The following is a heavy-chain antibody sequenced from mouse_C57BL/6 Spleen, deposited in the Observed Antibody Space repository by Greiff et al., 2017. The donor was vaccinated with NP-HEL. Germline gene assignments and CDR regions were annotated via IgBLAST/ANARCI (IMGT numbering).Heavy chain of an antibody. CDR2: IYPSDSET. V-gene: IGHV1-61*01. Sequence: QVQLQQPGAELVRPGSSVKLSCKASGYTFTSYWMDWVKQRPGQGLEWIGNIYPSDSETHYNQKFKDKATLTVDKSSSTAYMQLSSLTSEDSAVYYCARDMGRWFAYWGQGTLVTVSA. J-gene: IGHJ3*01. CDR3: ARDMGRWFAY. D-gene: IGHD4-1*01. CDR1: GYTFTSYW.